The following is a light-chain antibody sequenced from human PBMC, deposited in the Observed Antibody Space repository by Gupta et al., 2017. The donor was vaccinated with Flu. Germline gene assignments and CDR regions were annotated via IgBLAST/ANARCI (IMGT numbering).Light chain of an antibody. V-gene: IGKV3-20*01. CDR1: QSVNSDY. CDR2: QAS. CDR3: QQYGGLPRT. Sequence: ERATLFCRASQSVNSDYLAWYQQRPDQPPRLLVYQASSRATGIPARFSGRGSGTDFTLTISRLEAEDFAVYYCQQYGGLPRTFGQGTKVEIK. J-gene: IGKJ1*01.